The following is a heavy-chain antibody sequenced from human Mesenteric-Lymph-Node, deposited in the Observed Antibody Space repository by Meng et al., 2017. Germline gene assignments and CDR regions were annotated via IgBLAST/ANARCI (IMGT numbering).Heavy chain of an antibody. Sequence: GESLKISCAASGFTFSSYWMSWVRQAPGKGLEWVANIKQDGSEKYYVDSVKGRFTISRDNAKNSLYLQMNSLRAEDTAVYYCARGAYCGGDCYPESQDYWGQGTLVTVSS. V-gene: IGHV3-7*01. CDR1: GFTFSSYW. D-gene: IGHD2-21*02. CDR2: IKQDGSEK. J-gene: IGHJ4*02. CDR3: ARGAYCGGDCYPESQDY.